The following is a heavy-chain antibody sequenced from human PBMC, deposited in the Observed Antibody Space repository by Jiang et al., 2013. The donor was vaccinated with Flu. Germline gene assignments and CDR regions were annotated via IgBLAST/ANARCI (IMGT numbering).Heavy chain of an antibody. CDR3: ARHPLYSRTPDPATWFDP. CDR1: GYSFTSYW. J-gene: IGHJ5*02. Sequence: GAEVKKPGESLRISCKGSGYSFTSYWISWVRQMPGKGLEWMGRIDPSDSYTNYSPSFQGHVTISADKSISTAYLQWSSLKASDTAMYYCARHPLYSRTPDPATWFDPWGQGTLVTVSS. D-gene: IGHD1-26*01. CDR2: IDPSDSYT. V-gene: IGHV5-10-1*01.